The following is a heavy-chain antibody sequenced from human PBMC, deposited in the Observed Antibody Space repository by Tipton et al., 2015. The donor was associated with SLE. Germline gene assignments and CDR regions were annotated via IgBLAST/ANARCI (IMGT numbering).Heavy chain of an antibody. D-gene: IGHD5-12*01. CDR2: FYYGKST. CDR3: ARLISAYDCNFDY. J-gene: IGHJ4*02. V-gene: IGHV4-39*07. Sequence: TLSLTCTVSGGSISSSSFYWGWIRQPPGKGLEWIGSFYYGKSTFYNPSLKSRVTISVDTSTNRLSLRLSSVTAADTALYYCARLISAYDCNFDYWGQGTLVTVSS. CDR1: GGSISSSSFY.